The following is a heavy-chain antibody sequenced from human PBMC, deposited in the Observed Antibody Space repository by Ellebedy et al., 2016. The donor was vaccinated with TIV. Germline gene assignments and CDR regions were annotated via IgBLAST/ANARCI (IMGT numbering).Heavy chain of an antibody. Sequence: LTCAASGFTFSSYAMHWVRQAPGKGLEWVAVISYDGSNKYYADSVKGRFTIPRDNSKNTLYLQMNSLRAEDTAVYYCARDPSYDSSGYCDYWGQGTLVTVSS. CDR2: ISYDGSNK. V-gene: IGHV3-30-3*01. CDR1: GFTFSSYA. CDR3: ARDPSYDSSGYCDY. D-gene: IGHD3-22*01. J-gene: IGHJ4*02.